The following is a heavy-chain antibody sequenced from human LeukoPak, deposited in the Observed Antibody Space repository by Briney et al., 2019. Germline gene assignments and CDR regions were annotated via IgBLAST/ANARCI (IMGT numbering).Heavy chain of an antibody. Sequence: QPGGSLRLSCAASGFTFSSYAMHWVRQAPGKGLEWVAVISYDGSNKYYADSVKGRFTISRDNSKNTLYLQMNSLRAEDTAVYYCARESMIVADYWGQGTLVTVSS. CDR1: GFTFSSYA. CDR2: ISYDGSNK. CDR3: ARESMIVADY. V-gene: IGHV3-30*04. D-gene: IGHD3-22*01. J-gene: IGHJ4*02.